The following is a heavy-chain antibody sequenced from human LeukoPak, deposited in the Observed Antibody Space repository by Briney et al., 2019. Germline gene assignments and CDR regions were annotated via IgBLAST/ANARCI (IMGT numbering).Heavy chain of an antibody. V-gene: IGHV4-38-2*02. CDR3: AREVYCTSTRCTDY. D-gene: IGHD2-2*01. Sequence: SETLSLTCAVSGYSISSGYYWGWIRQPPGKGLEWIGSIYHSGSTYYNPSLKSRVTISVDTSKNQFSLKLSSVTAADTAVYYCAREVYCTSTRCTDYWGQGNLVTVSS. CDR2: IYHSGST. J-gene: IGHJ4*02. CDR1: GYSISSGYY.